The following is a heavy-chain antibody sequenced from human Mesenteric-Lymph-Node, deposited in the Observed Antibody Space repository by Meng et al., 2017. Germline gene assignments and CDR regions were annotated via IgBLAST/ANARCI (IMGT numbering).Heavy chain of an antibody. CDR1: GYTFTEYY. Sequence: QVQLVQLGAEVNKPGASVKVSCKASGYTFTEYYMQWVGQAPGHGLEWRGRLNPNRGDTNYAQKFQGRVTMTRDTSISTAYMELSRLTSDDTAVYYCARGIVDGYGGDSWFDPWGQGTLVTVSS. V-gene: IGHV1-2*06. CDR2: LNPNRGDT. CDR3: ARGIVDGYGGDSWFDP. J-gene: IGHJ5*02. D-gene: IGHD5-18*01.